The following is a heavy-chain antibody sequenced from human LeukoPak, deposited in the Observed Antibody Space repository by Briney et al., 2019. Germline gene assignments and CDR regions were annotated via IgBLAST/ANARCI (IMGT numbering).Heavy chain of an antibody. CDR1: GGSFSGYY. J-gene: IGHJ5*02. V-gene: IGHV4-34*01. CDR2: INHSGST. CDR3: ARGYSSGWYKPYNWFDP. Sequence: PSETLSLTCAVYGGSFSGYYWSWIRQPPGKGLEWIGEINHSGSTNYNPSLKSRVTISVDTSKNQFSLKLSSVTAADTAVYYCARGYSSGWYKPYNWFDPWGQGTLVTVSS. D-gene: IGHD6-19*01.